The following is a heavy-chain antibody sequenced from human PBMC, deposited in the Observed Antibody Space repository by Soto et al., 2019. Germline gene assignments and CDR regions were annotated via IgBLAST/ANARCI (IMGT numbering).Heavy chain of an antibody. CDR1: GGTFRKYA. D-gene: IGHD3-16*01. CDR3: ATERYASLRGRFDP. CDR2: FIPIFSRA. Sequence: QVQLVQSGAEVKKPGSSVKVSCKASGGTFRKYAINWVRLAPGQGLEWMGGFIPIFSRADYAQKFQGRVTITADEYTSTGYMELNSLRPEDTAVYYCATERYASLRGRFDPWGQGTLVSVSS. V-gene: IGHV1-69*01. J-gene: IGHJ5*02.